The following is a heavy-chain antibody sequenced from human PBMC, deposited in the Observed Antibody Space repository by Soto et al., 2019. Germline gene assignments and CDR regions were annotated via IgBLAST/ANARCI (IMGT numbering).Heavy chain of an antibody. D-gene: IGHD5-18*01. CDR3: ARGTAMVTLNY. V-gene: IGHV3-23*01. Sequence: GGSLRLSCAASGFTFSSFAMTWVRQAPGKGLEWVSAISGSGGSTYYADSVKGRFTISRDNSKNTLYLQINSLRAEDTAIYYCARGTAMVTLNYWGQGTLVTVSS. CDR1: GFTFSSFA. J-gene: IGHJ4*02. CDR2: ISGSGGST.